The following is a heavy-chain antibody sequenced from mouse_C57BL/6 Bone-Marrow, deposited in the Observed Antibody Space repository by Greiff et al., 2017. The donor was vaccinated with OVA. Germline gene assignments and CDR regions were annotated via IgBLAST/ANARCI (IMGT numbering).Heavy chain of an antibody. V-gene: IGHV1-64*01. Sequence: VKLQQPGAELVKPGASVKLSCKASGYTFTSYWMHWVKQRPGQGLEWIGMIHPNSGSTNYNEKFKSKATLTVDKSSSTAYMQLSSLTSEDSAVYYCARSYGSSYGFAYWGQGTLVTVSA. D-gene: IGHD1-1*01. CDR2: IHPNSGST. J-gene: IGHJ3*01. CDR1: GYTFTSYW. CDR3: ARSYGSSYGFAY.